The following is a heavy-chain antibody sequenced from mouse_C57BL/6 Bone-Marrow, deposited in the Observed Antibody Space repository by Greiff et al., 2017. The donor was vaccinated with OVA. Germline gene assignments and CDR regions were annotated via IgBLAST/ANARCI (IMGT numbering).Heavy chain of an antibody. CDR2: IDPANGNT. Sequence: EVKLVESVAELVRPGASVKLSCTASGFNIKNTYMHWVKQRPEQGLEWIGRIDPANGNTKYAPKFQGKATITADTSSNTAYLQLSSLTSEDTAIYYCARRYYGSPYYYAMDYWGQGTSVTVSS. CDR3: ARRYYGSPYYYAMDY. J-gene: IGHJ4*01. D-gene: IGHD1-1*01. CDR1: GFNIKNTY. V-gene: IGHV14-3*01.